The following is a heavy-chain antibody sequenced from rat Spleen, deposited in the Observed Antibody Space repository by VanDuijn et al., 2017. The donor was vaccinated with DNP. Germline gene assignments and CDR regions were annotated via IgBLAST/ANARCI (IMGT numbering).Heavy chain of an antibody. J-gene: IGHJ2*01. CDR1: GFTFSDYY. CDR2: ISFNGGNT. CDR3: ARRHYGSKYYFDY. V-gene: IGHV5S11*01. Sequence: EVQLVESGGGLVQPGRYMKLSCAASGFTFSDYYMSWVRQAPTKGLEWVASISFNGGNTYYRDSVKGRFFISRDNAKNTLYLQVDSLRSDETATYYCARRHYGSKYYFDYWGQGVMVTVSS. D-gene: IGHD1-11*01.